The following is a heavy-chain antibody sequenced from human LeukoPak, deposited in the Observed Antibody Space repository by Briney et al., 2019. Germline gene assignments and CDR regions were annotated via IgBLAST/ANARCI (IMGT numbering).Heavy chain of an antibody. V-gene: IGHV3-53*01. Sequence: PGGSLRLSCAASGFTFSDYYMSWVRQAPGKGLEWVSVIYSGGSTYYADSVKGRFTISRDNSKNTLYLQMNSLRAEDTAVYYCARDWAHYDILIGYSYAFDIWGQGTMVTVSS. J-gene: IGHJ3*02. D-gene: IGHD3-9*01. CDR2: IYSGGST. CDR3: ARDWAHYDILIGYSYAFDI. CDR1: GFTFSDYY.